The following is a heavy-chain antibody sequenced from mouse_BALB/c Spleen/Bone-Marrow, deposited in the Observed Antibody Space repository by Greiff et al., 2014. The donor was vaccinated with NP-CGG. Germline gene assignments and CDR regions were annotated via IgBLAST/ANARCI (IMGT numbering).Heavy chain of an antibody. CDR1: GYTFTNYF. Sequence: VQLQQSGAELVKPGASVKLSCKASGYTFTNYFMYWVKQRPGQGLEWIGEINPNNGGTNFNENFKSKATLTLDKSSSTAYMQRSSLTSEDSAVYYWTRSGPGFAYWGHGTLVTVSA. J-gene: IGHJ3*01. CDR2: INPNNGGT. CDR3: TRSGPGFAY. V-gene: IGHV1S81*02.